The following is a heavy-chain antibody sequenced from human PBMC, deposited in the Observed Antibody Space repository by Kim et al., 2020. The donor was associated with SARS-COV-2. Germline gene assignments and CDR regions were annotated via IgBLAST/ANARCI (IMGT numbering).Heavy chain of an antibody. Sequence: KFQGRVTITRDTSASTAYMELSSLRSEDTAVYYCARVGVVVPAAMPPDDYWGQGTLVTVSS. V-gene: IGHV1-3*01. D-gene: IGHD2-2*01. CDR3: ARVGVVVPAAMPPDDY. J-gene: IGHJ4*02.